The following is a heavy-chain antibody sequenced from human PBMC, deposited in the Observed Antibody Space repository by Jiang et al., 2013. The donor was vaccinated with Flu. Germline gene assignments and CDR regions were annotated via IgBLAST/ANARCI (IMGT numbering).Heavy chain of an antibody. V-gene: IGHV3-74*01. CDR2: INSDGSST. D-gene: IGHD6-13*01. Sequence: GLVWVSRINSDGSSTSYADSVKGRFTISRDNAKNTLYLQMNSLRAEDTAVYYCARERGPSSWPKMDYYYYGMDVWGPRDHGSPVSS. CDR3: ARERGPSSWPKMDYYYYGMDV. J-gene: IGHJ6*01.